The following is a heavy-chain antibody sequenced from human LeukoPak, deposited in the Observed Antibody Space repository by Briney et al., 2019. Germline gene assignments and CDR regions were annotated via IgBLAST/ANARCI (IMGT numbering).Heavy chain of an antibody. CDR2: INHSGST. J-gene: IGHJ4*02. V-gene: IGHV4-34*01. Sequence: SETLSLTCAVYGGSFSGYYWSWIRQPPGKGLEWIGEINHSGSTNYNPSLKSRVTISVDTSKNQFSLKLSSVTAADRAVYYGARGLRLAGNGGQGTLVTVSS. CDR3: ARGLRLAGN. CDR1: GGSFSGYY. D-gene: IGHD6-19*01.